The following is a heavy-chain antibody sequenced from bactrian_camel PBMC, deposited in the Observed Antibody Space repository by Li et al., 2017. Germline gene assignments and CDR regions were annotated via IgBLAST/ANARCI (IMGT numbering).Heavy chain of an antibody. CDR2: ITASGTT. CDR1: GFPFSANH. Sequence: DVQLVESGGDSVQPGGSLRLSCVASGFPFSANHMSWVRQPPGKKLEWVSSITASGTTSYSNSVRGRFTISRDNAKNTLYLQLDSLRTEDTALYYCATGFVNGGSWYRDWGQGTQVTVS. V-gene: IGHV3S40*01. D-gene: IGHD6*01. CDR3: ATGFVNGGSWYRD. J-gene: IGHJ4*01.